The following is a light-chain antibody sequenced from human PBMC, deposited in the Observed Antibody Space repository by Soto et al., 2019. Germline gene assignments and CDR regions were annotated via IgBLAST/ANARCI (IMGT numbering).Light chain of an antibody. Sequence: QYALTQPASVSGSPGQSITISCTGTSSDVGAYNYVSWYQHHPGKVPKLLIYEVTNRPSGVSDRFSGSKSGNTASLTISGLQAEDEADYYCSSKRDSSTLFVFGTGTKLTVL. V-gene: IGLV2-14*01. CDR1: SSDVGAYNY. CDR3: SSKRDSSTLFV. J-gene: IGLJ1*01. CDR2: EVT.